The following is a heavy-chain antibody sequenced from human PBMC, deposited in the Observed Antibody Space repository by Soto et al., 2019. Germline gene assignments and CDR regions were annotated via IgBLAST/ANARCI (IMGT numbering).Heavy chain of an antibody. V-gene: IGHV4-59*12. CDR1: GGSINNYY. D-gene: IGHD5-18*01. CDR2: IFSTGTT. J-gene: IGHJ4*02. Sequence: PSETLSLTCTVSGGSINNYYWSWIRQPPGKGLEWIAYIFSTGTTSYNPSLKSRVSASVDKSKNQFSLKLSSVTAADTAVYYCARVKSGYSYGNDFFDYWGQGTLVTVSS. CDR3: ARVKSGYSYGNDFFDY.